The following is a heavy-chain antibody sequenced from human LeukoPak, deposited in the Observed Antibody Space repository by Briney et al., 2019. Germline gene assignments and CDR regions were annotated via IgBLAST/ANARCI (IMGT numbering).Heavy chain of an antibody. V-gene: IGHV3-7*01. D-gene: IGHD1-26*01. CDR3: ARVQWELRGVGSYFEY. J-gene: IGHJ4*02. CDR2: IKQDGSEK. CDR1: GFTFSSYW. Sequence: GGSLRLSCVVSGFTFSSYWMSWVREAPGKGLEWVANIKQDGSEKYYVDSVKGRFTMSRDNAKNSLYLQMNSLRAEDTAVYYCARVQWELRGVGSYFEYWGQGALVTVSS.